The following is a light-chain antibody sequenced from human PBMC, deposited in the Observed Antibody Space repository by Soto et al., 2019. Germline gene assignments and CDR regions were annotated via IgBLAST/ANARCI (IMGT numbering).Light chain of an antibody. CDR3: QQDGSSPYT. J-gene: IGKJ2*01. V-gene: IGKV3-20*01. CDR2: VAS. CDR1: QSVSSNY. Sequence: PGERATLSCRASQSVSSNYLAWYQQKPGQAPRLLIYVASSRATGIPDRFSGSGSGTDFTLTISRLEPEDFAVYYGQQDGSSPYTVGQGTRVEIK.